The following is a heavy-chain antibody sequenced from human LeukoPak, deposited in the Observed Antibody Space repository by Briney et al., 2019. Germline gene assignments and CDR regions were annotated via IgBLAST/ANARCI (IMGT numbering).Heavy chain of an antibody. CDR1: GSSFTSYW. Sequence: GASLQISCKGSGSSFTSYWIGWVRQLPGKGLEWMGIIYPGDSDTTYSPSFQGQVTISADKSISTAYLQWSSLKASDTAMYYCARILSGSYYHLDYWGQGTLVTVSS. CDR3: ARILSGSYYHLDY. V-gene: IGHV5-51*01. J-gene: IGHJ4*02. D-gene: IGHD1-26*01. CDR2: IYPGDSDT.